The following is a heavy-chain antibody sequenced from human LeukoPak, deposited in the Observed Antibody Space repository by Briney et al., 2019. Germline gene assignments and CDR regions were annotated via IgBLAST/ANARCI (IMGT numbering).Heavy chain of an antibody. J-gene: IGHJ4*02. V-gene: IGHV1-8*01. CDR1: GYTFTSYD. CDR2: MNPNSGNT. CDR3: ARGLVRITMVRGVIAGRN. D-gene: IGHD3-10*01. Sequence: ASVKVSCKASGYTFTSYDINWVRQATGQGLEWMGWMNPNSGNTGSAQKFQGRVTMTRNTSISTAYMELSSLRSEDTAVYYCARGLVRITMVRGVIAGRNWAQGTLVTVSS.